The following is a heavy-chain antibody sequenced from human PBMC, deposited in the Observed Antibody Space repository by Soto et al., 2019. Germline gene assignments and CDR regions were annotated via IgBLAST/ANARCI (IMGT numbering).Heavy chain of an antibody. J-gene: IGHJ6*02. Sequence: QEQLVQSGAEVKQPGASVKVSCKASGYTFTGYYIHWVRQAPGQGLEWMGWINPKSVDTKYAQKFQGRVTVARDSSISTAYMELSRLRSDDSAVYYCARSSGGYSYNGMDVWGQGTTVTVSS. V-gene: IGHV1-2*02. CDR2: INPKSVDT. CDR3: ARSSGGYSYNGMDV. D-gene: IGHD1-26*01. CDR1: GYTFTGYY.